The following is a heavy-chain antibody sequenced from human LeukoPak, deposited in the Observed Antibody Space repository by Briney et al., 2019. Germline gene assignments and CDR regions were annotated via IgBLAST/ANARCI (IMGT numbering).Heavy chain of an antibody. CDR3: ATGGVRGVYGHNWFDP. Sequence: SETLSLTCTVSGGSIGSGDYYWSWIRQPAGKGLEWIGRTHTSGNSNYNPSLKSRVTISVDRSKNQFSLKLSSVTAADTALYYCATGGVRGVYGHNWFDPWGQGTLVTVSS. CDR1: GGSIGSGDYY. CDR2: THTSGNS. V-gene: IGHV4-61*02. J-gene: IGHJ5*02. D-gene: IGHD3-10*01.